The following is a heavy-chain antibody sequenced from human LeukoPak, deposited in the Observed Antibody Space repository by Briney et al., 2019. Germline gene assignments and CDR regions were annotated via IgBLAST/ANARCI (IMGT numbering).Heavy chain of an antibody. V-gene: IGHV3-74*01. CDR3: ASLRGSYSLY. CDR2: INSDGSTT. D-gene: IGHD1-26*01. Sequence: PGGSLRLSCAASGFTFSSYWMHWVRQAPGKGLVWVSRINSDGSTTTYADSVKGRFTISRDNAKNTVYLQMNSLRAEDTAVYYCASLRGSYSLYWGRGTLVTVSS. J-gene: IGHJ4*02. CDR1: GFTFSSYW.